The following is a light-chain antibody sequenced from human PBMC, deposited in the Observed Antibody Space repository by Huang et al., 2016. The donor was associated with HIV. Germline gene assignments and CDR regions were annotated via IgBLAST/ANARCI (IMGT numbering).Light chain of an antibody. Sequence: DIQMTQSPSSLSASVGVRVTITCRASQSIKKHLNWYQQKPGKAPKLLIYGASSLQSGVPSRFSGSGSGTDFTLTISSLQPEDFATYYCQQSYSTLLFTFGPGTKVDI. J-gene: IGKJ3*01. CDR3: QQSYSTLLFT. V-gene: IGKV1-39*01. CDR1: QSIKKH. CDR2: GAS.